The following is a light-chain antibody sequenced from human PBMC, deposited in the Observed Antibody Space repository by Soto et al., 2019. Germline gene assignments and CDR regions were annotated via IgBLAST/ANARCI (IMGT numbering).Light chain of an antibody. CDR3: QQYNSYLST. J-gene: IGKJ2*01. V-gene: IGKV1-5*03. CDR2: KAS. Sequence: DIQMTQSPSTLSASVGDRVTITCRASQSISSWLAWYQQKPGKAPKPLIYKASSLESGVPSRFSGSGSGTEFTLTISSLQPDDFATYYCQQYNSYLSTFGQGTKVDIK. CDR1: QSISSW.